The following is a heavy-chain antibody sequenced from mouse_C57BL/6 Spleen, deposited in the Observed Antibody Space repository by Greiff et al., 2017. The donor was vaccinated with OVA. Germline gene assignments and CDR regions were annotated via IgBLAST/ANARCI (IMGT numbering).Heavy chain of an antibody. CDR2: INPSNGGT. Sequence: QVQLKQSGTELVKPGASVKLSCKASGYTFTSYWMHWVKQRPGQGLEWIGNINPSNGGTNYNEKFKSKAKLTVDKYSSTAYMQLSSLTSEDSAVYYCARGGLTGGWFAYWGQGTLVTVSA. V-gene: IGHV1-53*01. CDR3: ARGGLTGGWFAY. CDR1: GYTFTSYW. J-gene: IGHJ3*01. D-gene: IGHD4-1*01.